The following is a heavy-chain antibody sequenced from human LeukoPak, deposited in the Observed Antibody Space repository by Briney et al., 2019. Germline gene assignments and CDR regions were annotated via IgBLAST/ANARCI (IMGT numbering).Heavy chain of an antibody. J-gene: IGHJ4*02. CDR1: GGSISSGGYY. Sequence: SQTLSLTCTVSGGSISSGGYYWSWIRQHPGKGLEWIGYIYYSGSTYYNPSLKSRVTISVDTSKNQFSPKLSSVTAADTAVYYCARVRPSRENRAIDYWGQGTLVTVSS. CDR3: ARVRPSRENRAIDY. CDR2: IYYSGST. V-gene: IGHV4-31*03. D-gene: IGHD1/OR15-1a*01.